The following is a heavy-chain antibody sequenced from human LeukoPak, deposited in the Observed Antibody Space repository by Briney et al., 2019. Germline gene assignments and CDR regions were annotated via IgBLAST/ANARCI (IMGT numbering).Heavy chain of an antibody. D-gene: IGHD3-16*02. V-gene: IGHV4-34*01. CDR1: GGSFSGYY. Sequence: SETLSLTCAVYGGSFSGYYWSWIRQPPGKGLEWIGEINHSGSTNYNPSLKSRVTISVDTSKNQFSLKLSSVTAADTAVYYCARLVVLGNPYRSHFDYWGQGTLVTVSS. J-gene: IGHJ4*02. CDR2: INHSGST. CDR3: ARLVVLGNPYRSHFDY.